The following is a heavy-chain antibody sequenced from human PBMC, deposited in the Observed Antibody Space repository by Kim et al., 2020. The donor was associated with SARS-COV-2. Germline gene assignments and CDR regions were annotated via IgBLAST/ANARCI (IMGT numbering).Heavy chain of an antibody. CDR1: GGTFSSYA. CDR3: ASLSLMIQSAFDI. Sequence: SVKVSCKASGGTFSSYAISWVRQAPGQGLEWMGGIIPIFGTANYAQKFQGRVTITADESTSTAYMELSSLRSEDTAVYYCASLSLMIQSAFDIWGQGTMVTVSS. D-gene: IGHD3-22*01. CDR2: IIPIFGTA. J-gene: IGHJ3*02. V-gene: IGHV1-69*13.